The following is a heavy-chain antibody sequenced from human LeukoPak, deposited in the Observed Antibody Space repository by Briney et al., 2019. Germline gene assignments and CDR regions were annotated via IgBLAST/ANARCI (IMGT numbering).Heavy chain of an antibody. D-gene: IGHD3-22*01. V-gene: IGHV3-48*04. CDR2: ISSSSSTI. CDR3: ARGRAYYYDTLDAFDI. Sequence: GGSLRLSCAASGFTFSSYSMNWVRQAPGKGLEWVSYISSSSSTIYYADSVKGRFTISRDNAKNSLYLQMNSLRAEDTAVYYCARGRAYYYDTLDAFDIWGQGTMVTVCS. J-gene: IGHJ3*02. CDR1: GFTFSSYS.